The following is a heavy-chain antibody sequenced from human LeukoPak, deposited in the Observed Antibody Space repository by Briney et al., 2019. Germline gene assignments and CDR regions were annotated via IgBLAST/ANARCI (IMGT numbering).Heavy chain of an antibody. J-gene: IGHJ4*02. CDR3: ARDGDILTGYYKYYFDY. V-gene: IGHV3-21*01. CDR2: ITTSSSYI. CDR1: GFTFSSYT. D-gene: IGHD3-9*01. Sequence: PGGSLRLSCVASGFTFSSYTMNWVRQAPGKGLEWVSSITTSSSYIYYADSVKGRFTISRDNAKNSLYLQMDSLRAEDTAVYYCARDGDILTGYYKYYFDYWGQGTLVTVSS.